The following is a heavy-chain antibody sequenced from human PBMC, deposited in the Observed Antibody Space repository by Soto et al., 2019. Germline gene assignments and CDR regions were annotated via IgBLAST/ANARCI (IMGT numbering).Heavy chain of an antibody. J-gene: IGHJ4*02. D-gene: IGHD3-10*01. CDR3: AAAKLLAFEY. CDR1: GFTFSVYK. V-gene: IGHV3-64D*06. CDR2: ISNQGDTT. Sequence: PGGSLRLSCSTSGFTFSVYKMHWVRQAPGKGLEYVSGISNQGDTTYYADSVKGRFTISRDNSKNTLYFQMSRLRPEDTAVYYCAAAKLLAFEYWGQGTQVTVSS.